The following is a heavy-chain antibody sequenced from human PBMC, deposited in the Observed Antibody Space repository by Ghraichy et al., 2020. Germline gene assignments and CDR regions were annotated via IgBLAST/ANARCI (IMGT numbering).Heavy chain of an antibody. V-gene: IGHV3-30*04. CDR3: ARLPHGSDSYFYWGYGLDV. CDR2: IAFDGRNT. D-gene: IGHD3-10*01. CDR1: GFTFTDYA. J-gene: IGHJ6*02. Sequence: GGSLRLSCAASGFTFTDYAFQWVRQAPGRGLEWVAVIAFDGRNTFYADSVKGRFSISRDNSKNTLYVQMDSLRTEDTAVYYCARLPHGSDSYFYWGYGLDVWGQGTTVTVSS.